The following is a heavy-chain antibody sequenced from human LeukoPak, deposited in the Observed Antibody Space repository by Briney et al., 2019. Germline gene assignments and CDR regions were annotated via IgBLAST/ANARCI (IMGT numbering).Heavy chain of an antibody. D-gene: IGHD6-13*01. CDR2: IYHSGST. Sequence: LEWIGEIYHSGSTNYNPSLKSRVTISVDKSKNQFSLKLSSVTAADTAVYYCARGDGSWPDYWGQGTLVTVSS. V-gene: IGHV4-4*02. J-gene: IGHJ4*02. CDR3: ARGDGSWPDY.